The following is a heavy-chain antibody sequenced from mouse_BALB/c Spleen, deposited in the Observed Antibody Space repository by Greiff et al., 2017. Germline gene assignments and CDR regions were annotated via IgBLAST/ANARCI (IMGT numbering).Heavy chain of an antibody. V-gene: IGHV2-9*02. CDR2: IWAGGST. D-gene: IGHD1-1*01. Sequence: QVQLKESGPGLVAPSQSLSITCTVSGFSLTSYGVHWVRQPPGKGLEWLGVIWAGGSTNYNSALMSRLSISKDNSKSQVFLKMNSLQTDDTAMYYCARAGHGGYGSSLFAYWGQGTLVTVSA. CDR3: ARAGHGGYGSSLFAY. CDR1: GFSLTSYG. J-gene: IGHJ3*01.